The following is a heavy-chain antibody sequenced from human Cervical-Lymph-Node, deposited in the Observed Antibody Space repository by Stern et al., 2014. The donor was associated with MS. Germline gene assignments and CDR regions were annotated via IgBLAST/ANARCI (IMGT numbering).Heavy chain of an antibody. J-gene: IGHJ4*02. Sequence: VQLVESGAEVKKPGSSVKVSCKASGGTFSSHAISWVRQAPGQGLEWMGGIIPIFGTANYAQKFQGRVTITADESTSTAYMELSSLRSEDTAVYYCARDSDPTTVTNKGDYWGQGTLVTVSS. D-gene: IGHD4-17*01. V-gene: IGHV1-69*01. CDR3: ARDSDPTTVTNKGDY. CDR2: IIPIFGTA. CDR1: GGTFSSHA.